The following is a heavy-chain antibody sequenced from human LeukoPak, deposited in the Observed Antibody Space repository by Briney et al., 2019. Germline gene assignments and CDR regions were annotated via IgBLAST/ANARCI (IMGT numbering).Heavy chain of an antibody. J-gene: IGHJ6*03. CDR1: GGSFSGYY. Sequence: SETLSLTCAVYGGSFSGYYWSWIRQPPGKGLEWMGEINHSGSTNYNPSLKSRVTISVDTSKNQFSLKLSSVTAADTAVYYCARGRGRYCSGGSCYLPVYYYYYMDVWGKGTTVTVSS. CDR2: INHSGST. V-gene: IGHV4-34*01. CDR3: ARGRGRYCSGGSCYLPVYYYYYMDV. D-gene: IGHD2-15*01.